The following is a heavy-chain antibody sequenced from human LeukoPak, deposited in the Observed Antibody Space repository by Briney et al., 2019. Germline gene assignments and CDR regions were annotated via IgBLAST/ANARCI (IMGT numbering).Heavy chain of an antibody. CDR2: ISYDGRNK. J-gene: IGHJ4*02. CDR1: GFTFSSYA. V-gene: IGHV3-30*04. CDR3: AREGLLYYFDY. Sequence: PGRSLRLFCAASGFTFSSYAMHWVRQAPGKGLEWVAVISYDGRNKYYADSVKGRFTISRDNSKNTLYLQMNSLRAEDTAVYYCAREGLLYYFDYWGQGTLVTVSS.